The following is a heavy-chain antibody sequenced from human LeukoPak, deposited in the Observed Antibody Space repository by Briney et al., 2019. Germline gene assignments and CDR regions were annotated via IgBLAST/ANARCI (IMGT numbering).Heavy chain of an antibody. J-gene: IGHJ4*02. CDR3: ARHYDCSGYYGTGKYFDY. D-gene: IGHD3-22*01. V-gene: IGHV3-7*03. Sequence: PGGSLRLSRAASGFTLSSFWMSWVRQPAGKGLEWVDNIKQEGREKNYLYSVKGRYTISRDNAKNSLYLQMNSLSAEVTSVYDGARHYDCSGYYGTGKYFDYWGQGTLVTVSS. CDR1: GFTLSSFW. CDR2: IKQEGREK.